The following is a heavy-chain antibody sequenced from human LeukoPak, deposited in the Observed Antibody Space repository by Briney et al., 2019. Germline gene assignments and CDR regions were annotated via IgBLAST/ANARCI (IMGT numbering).Heavy chain of an antibody. CDR2: ISSGDRT. J-gene: IGHJ4*02. CDR3: AKDATASPYFHWFDN. CDR1: GFTFNNYL. Sequence: GGSLRLSCTASGFTFNNYLMSWVRQAPGKGPEWVAGISSGDRTFHAESVKGRFTISRDKSKDTLYLQMNSLRAEDTAVYYCAKDATASPYFHWFDNWGQGTQVIVSS. V-gene: IGHV3-23*01. D-gene: IGHD3-9*01.